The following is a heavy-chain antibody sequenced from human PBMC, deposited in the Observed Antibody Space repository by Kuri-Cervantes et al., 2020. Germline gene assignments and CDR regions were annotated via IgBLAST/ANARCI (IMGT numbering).Heavy chain of an antibody. V-gene: IGHV4-30-2*01. D-gene: IGHD3-3*01. CDR1: GGSISSGGYS. CDR2: IYHSGST. Sequence: SETLSLTCAVSGGSISSGGYSWSWIRQPPGKGLEWIGYIYHSGSTYYNPSLKSRVTISVDTSKNQFSLKLSSVTAADTAVYYCARVLTYYDFWSGYPYYFDYWGQGTLVTVSS. CDR3: ARVLTYYDFWSGYPYYFDY. J-gene: IGHJ4*02.